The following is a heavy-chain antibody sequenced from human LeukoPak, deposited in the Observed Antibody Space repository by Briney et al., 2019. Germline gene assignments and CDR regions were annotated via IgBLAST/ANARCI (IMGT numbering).Heavy chain of an antibody. J-gene: IGHJ5*02. CDR2: IYPGDSDT. Sequence: GESLKISCKGSGYSFTSYWIGWVRQMPGKGLEWMGIIYPGDSDTRYSPSFQGQVTISADKSISTAYLQWSSLKASDTAMYICARLSGCSGGSCYSTGYNWFDPWGQGTLVTVSS. D-gene: IGHD2-15*01. V-gene: IGHV5-51*01. CDR3: ARLSGCSGGSCYSTGYNWFDP. CDR1: GYSFTSYW.